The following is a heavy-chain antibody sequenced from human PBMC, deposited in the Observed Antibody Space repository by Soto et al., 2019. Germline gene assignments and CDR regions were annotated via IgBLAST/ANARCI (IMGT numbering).Heavy chain of an antibody. V-gene: IGHV3-23*01. CDR2: ISGSGGST. J-gene: IGHJ1*01. D-gene: IGHD3-3*01. Sequence: EVQLLESGGGLVQPGGSLRLSCAASGFTFSSYAMSWVRQAPGKGLEWVSAISGSGGSTYYADSVKGRFTISRDNSKNTLYLQMNSLRAEDTAVYYCAKDCRVRETYYDFWCGYSVYFQHWGQGTLVTVSS. CDR3: AKDCRVRETYYDFWCGYSVYFQH. CDR1: GFTFSSYA.